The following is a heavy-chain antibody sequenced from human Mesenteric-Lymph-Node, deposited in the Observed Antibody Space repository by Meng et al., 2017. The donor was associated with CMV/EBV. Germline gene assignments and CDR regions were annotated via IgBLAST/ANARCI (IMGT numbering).Heavy chain of an antibody. CDR2: INAGNGDT. D-gene: IGHD2-2*01. Sequence: YTFTSYAMHWVRQAPGQRLEWMGWINAGNGDTKYSQKFQGRVTITRDTSASTAYMELSSLRSEDTAVYYCARGEIVVVPAAILGWFDPWGQGTLVTVS. CDR3: ARGEIVVVPAAILGWFDP. CDR1: YTFTSYA. J-gene: IGHJ5*02. V-gene: IGHV1-3*01.